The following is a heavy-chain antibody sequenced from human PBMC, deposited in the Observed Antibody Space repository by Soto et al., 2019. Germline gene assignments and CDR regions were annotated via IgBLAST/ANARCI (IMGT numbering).Heavy chain of an antibody. J-gene: IGHJ6*02. V-gene: IGHV1-18*01. D-gene: IGHD3-3*01. CDR2: ISAYNGNT. CDR1: GYTFTSYG. CDR3: ARTYDFWSGYYPSPSYYYYYGMDV. Sequence: RASVKVSCKASGYTFTSYGISWVRQAPGQGLEWMGWISAYNGNTNYAQKLQGRVTMTTDTSTSTAYMELRSLRSDDTAVYYCARTYDFWSGYYPSPSYYYYYGMDVWGQGTTVTVSS.